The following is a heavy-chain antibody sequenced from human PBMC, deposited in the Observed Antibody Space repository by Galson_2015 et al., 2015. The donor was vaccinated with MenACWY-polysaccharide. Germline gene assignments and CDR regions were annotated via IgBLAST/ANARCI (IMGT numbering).Heavy chain of an antibody. CDR1: GVSITTGSYS. J-gene: IGHJ4*02. V-gene: IGHV4-61*02. CDR3: ARGVSNNWVVQGYFDF. Sequence: TLSLTCTVSGVSITTGSYSWTWVRQPAGKGLEWLGRVSASGDTNDNPSLKSRVTISLDASKNQFSLNLNSVTTADTAVYYCARGVSNNWVVQGYFDFWGQGAPVIVSS. CDR2: VSASGDT. D-gene: IGHD2-15*01.